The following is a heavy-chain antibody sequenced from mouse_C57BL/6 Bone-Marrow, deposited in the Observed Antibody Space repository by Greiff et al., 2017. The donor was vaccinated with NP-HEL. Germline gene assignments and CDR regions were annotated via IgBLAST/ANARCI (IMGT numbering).Heavy chain of an antibody. V-gene: IGHV1-55*01. CDR2: IYPGSGST. Sequence: QVQLKQPGAELVKPGASVKMSCKASGYTFTSYWITWVKQRPGQGLEWIGDIYPGSGSTNYNEKFKSKATLTVDTSSSTAYMQLSSLTSEDSAVYYCARDGTTVVAEVDYWGQGTTLTVSS. CDR3: ARDGTTVVAEVDY. D-gene: IGHD1-1*01. CDR1: GYTFTSYW. J-gene: IGHJ2*01.